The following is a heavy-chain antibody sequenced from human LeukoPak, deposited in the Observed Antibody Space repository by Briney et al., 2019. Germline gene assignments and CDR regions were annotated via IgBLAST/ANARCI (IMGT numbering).Heavy chain of an antibody. CDR1: GGSFSGYY. Sequence: PSETLSLTCAVYGGSFSGYYWSWIRQPPGKGLEWIGEINHSGSTNYNPSLKSRVTISVDTSKNQFSLKLSSVIAADTAVYYCARRKYYDYVWGSHNFDYWGQGTLVTVSS. D-gene: IGHD3-16*01. V-gene: IGHV4-34*01. J-gene: IGHJ4*02. CDR2: INHSGST. CDR3: ARRKYYDYVWGSHNFDY.